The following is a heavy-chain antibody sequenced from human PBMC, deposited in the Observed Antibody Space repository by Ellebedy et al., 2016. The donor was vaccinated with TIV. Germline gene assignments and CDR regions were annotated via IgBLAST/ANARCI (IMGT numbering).Heavy chain of an antibody. D-gene: IGHD3-16*02. Sequence: GESLKISCVASGLTFHTYGMAWVRQAPGKGLEWVAGISAGGDNRYYAEAVKGRFSISRNLNTIFPQMDSLRVGDAAVYYCAKDKNLDPSPGYRQYYYDYGMDAWGQGTAVAVS. CDR2: ISAGGDNR. V-gene: IGHV3-23*01. CDR1: GLTFHTYG. J-gene: IGHJ6*02. CDR3: AKDKNLDPSPGYRQYYYDYGMDA.